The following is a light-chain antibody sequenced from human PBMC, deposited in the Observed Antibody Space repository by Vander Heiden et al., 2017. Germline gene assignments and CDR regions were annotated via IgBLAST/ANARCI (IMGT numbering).Light chain of an antibody. CDR1: SSNIGAGYD. V-gene: IGLV1-40*01. CDR3: QSYDSSLSGLV. Sequence: QSVLTQPSPVSGAPGPRVTIPCTGSSSNIGAGYDVHWYQQLPGTAPKLLIYGDSNRPSGVPDRFSGSKSGTSASLAITGLQAEDEADYYCQSYDSSLSGLVFGGGTKLTVL. CDR2: GDS. J-gene: IGLJ2*01.